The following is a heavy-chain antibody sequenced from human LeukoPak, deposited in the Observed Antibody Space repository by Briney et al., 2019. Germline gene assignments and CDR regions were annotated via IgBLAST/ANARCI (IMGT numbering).Heavy chain of an antibody. D-gene: IGHD3-10*01. CDR2: VSAYNGNT. CDR3: ARRFGESNDY. CDR1: GYTFIRYA. Sequence: ASVKVSCKASGYTFIRYAVSWLRQAPGQGVEWMGWVSAYNGNTNYAQNLQGRVTMTTDTSTSTAYMELRSLRSDDTAVYYCARRFGESNDYWGQGTLVTVSS. V-gene: IGHV1-18*01. J-gene: IGHJ4*02.